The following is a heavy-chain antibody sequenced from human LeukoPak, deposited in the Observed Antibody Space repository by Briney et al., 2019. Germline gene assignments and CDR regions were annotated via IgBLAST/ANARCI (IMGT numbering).Heavy chain of an antibody. CDR3: ASLRFLEWLWDY. CDR2: IYYSGST. J-gene: IGHJ4*02. Sequence: SETLSLTCTVSGGSISSSSYYWGWIRQPPGKGLEWIGSIYYSGSTYYNPSLKSRVTISVDTSKNQFSLKLSSVTAANTAVYYCASLRFLEWLWDYWGQGTLVTVSS. CDR1: GGSISSSSYY. D-gene: IGHD3-3*01. V-gene: IGHV4-39*01.